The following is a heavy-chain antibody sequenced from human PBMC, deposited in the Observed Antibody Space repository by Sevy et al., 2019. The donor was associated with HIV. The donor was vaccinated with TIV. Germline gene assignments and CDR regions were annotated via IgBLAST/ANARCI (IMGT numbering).Heavy chain of an antibody. V-gene: IGHV3-48*01. J-gene: IGHJ4*02. Sequence: GGSLRLSCAASGFTFSSYSMNWVRQAPGKGLEWVSYISISSSTIYYADSVKGRFTISRDNAKNSLYLQMNSLRAEDAAVYYCARDDIVVVPAAIGYWGQGTLVTVSS. CDR3: ARDDIVVVPAAIGY. CDR1: GFTFSSYS. CDR2: ISISSSTI. D-gene: IGHD2-2*01.